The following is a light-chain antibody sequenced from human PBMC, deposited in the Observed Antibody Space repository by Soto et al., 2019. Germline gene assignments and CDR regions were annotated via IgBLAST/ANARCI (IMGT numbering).Light chain of an antibody. CDR2: GAS. CDR3: QHYDSSPGFT. CDR1: QSFHTNY. V-gene: IGKV3-20*01. Sequence: EIVLTQSPGTLSLSPGERATLSCRASQSFHTNYLAWYQQRPGQAPRLLIYGASNRASGIPERFSGSGSGTDFPLTINRLEPEDSAVYYCQHYDSSPGFTFGGGTKVEIK. J-gene: IGKJ4*01.